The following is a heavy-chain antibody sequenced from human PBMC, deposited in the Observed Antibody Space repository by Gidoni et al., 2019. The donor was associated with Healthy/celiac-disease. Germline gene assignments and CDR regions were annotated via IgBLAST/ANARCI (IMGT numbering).Heavy chain of an antibody. J-gene: IGHJ4*02. CDR2: IRSSSSTI. D-gene: IGHD3-16*02. Sequence: EVQLVESGGGLVQPGGSLRLSCAASGFPFSRYSMTWVRQAPGKGLEWVSYIRSSSSTIYYADSVKGRFTISRDNAKNSLYLQMNSLRAEDTAVYYCAREGEEYVWGSYRYTGVGYWGQGTLVTVSS. CDR1: GFPFSRYS. CDR3: AREGEEYVWGSYRYTGVGY. V-gene: IGHV3-48*01.